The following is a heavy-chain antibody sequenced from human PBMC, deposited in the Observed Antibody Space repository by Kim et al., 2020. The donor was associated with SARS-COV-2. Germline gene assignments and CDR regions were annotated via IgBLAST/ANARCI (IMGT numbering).Heavy chain of an antibody. D-gene: IGHD3-22*01. CDR1: GGSISSYY. CDR3: ARDYYDSSGYRHDAFDI. CDR2: LYYSGST. V-gene: IGHV4-59*01. J-gene: IGHJ3*02. Sequence: SETLSLTCTVSGGSISSYYWSWIRQPPGKGLECIGYLYYSGSTNYNPSLKSRVTISVDTSKNQFSLKLSSVTAADTAVYYCARDYYDSSGYRHDAFDIWGQGTMVTVSS.